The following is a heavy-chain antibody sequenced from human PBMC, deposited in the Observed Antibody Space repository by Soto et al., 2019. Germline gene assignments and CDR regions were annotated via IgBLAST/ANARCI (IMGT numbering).Heavy chain of an antibody. V-gene: IGHV1-18*01. J-gene: IGHJ6*02. D-gene: IGHD2-21*02. CDR1: GYTFTSYG. Sequence: RASVKVSCKASGYTFTSYGISWVRQAPGQGLEWMGWISAYNGNTNYAQKLQGRVTMTTDTSTSTAYMELRSLRSDDTAVYYCARVGDDCIYCYGMDVWGQRTTVTVSS. CDR2: ISAYNGNT. CDR3: ARVGDDCIYCYGMDV.